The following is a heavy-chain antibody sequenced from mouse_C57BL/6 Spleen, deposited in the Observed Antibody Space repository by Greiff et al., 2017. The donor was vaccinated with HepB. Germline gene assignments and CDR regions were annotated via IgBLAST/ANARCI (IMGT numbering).Heavy chain of an antibody. D-gene: IGHD2-1*01. CDR3: ARNGNYNN. CDR1: GFTFSDYG. J-gene: IGHJ2*01. Sequence: EVMLVESGGGLVKPGRSLKLSCAASGFTFSDYGMHWVRQAPEKGLEWVAYISSGSSTIYYADTVKGRFTISGDNAKNTLFLQMTSRRSGDTAMYYCARNGNYNNWGQGTTLTVSS. CDR2: ISSGSSTI. V-gene: IGHV5-17*01.